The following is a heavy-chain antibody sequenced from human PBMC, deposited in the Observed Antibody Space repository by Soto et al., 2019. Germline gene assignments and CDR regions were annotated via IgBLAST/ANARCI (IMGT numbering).Heavy chain of an antibody. D-gene: IGHD2-2*02. CDR1: GYSFTTYW. J-gene: IGHJ6*02. CDR3: ATREIGCSSTSCYTNYYYGLDV. V-gene: IGHV5-10-1*01. Sequence: LGESLKISCKGSGYSFTTYWINWVRQMPGKGLEWMGRIDPSDSYTNYSPSFQGHVTFSADKSISTAYVQWSSLKASDTAIYYCATREIGCSSTSCYTNYYYGLDVWGQGTTVTVSS. CDR2: IDPSDSYT.